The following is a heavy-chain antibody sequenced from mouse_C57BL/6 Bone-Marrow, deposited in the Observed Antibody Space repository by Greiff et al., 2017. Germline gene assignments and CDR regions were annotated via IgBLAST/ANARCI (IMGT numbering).Heavy chain of an antibody. CDR2: IDPSDSYT. Sequence: QVQLQQSGAELVRPGTSVKLSCKASGYTFTSYWMHWVKQRPGQGLEWIGVIDPSDSYTNYNQKFKGKATLTVDTSSSTAYMQLSSLTSEDSAVYYCARFGLRGFAYWGQGTLVTVSA. CDR1: GYTFTSYW. D-gene: IGHD2-4*01. J-gene: IGHJ3*01. V-gene: IGHV1-59*01. CDR3: ARFGLRGFAY.